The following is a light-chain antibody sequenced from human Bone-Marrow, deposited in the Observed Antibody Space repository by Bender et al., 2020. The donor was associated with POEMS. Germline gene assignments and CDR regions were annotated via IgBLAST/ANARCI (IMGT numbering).Light chain of an antibody. J-gene: IGLJ3*02. CDR3: QSYDNALGGWV. CDR1: SSNTGSGYD. CDR2: DNS. Sequence: QSVLTQPPSVSGAPGQRVTISCTGSSSNTGSGYDINWYQHLPGTAPKLLIYDNSHRPSGVPDRFSGSKSGTSASLAITGLQAEDEGDYYCQSYDNALGGWVFGGGTKLTVL. V-gene: IGLV1-40*01.